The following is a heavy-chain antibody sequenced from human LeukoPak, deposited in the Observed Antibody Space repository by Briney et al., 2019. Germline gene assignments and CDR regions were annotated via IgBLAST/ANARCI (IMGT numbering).Heavy chain of an antibody. D-gene: IGHD3-10*01. J-gene: IGHJ4*02. CDR3: ARGIGPDCHDSGSNSGLVY. CDR2: IYYSGST. Sequence: SETLSLTCTVSGVTISSYYWSWIRQPPGKGLEWIGYIYYSGSTNYNTSLKSRVTMSVDTSKNQFSLRLSSVTAADTAVYDCARGIGPDCHDSGSNSGLVYWGQGTLVTVSS. V-gene: IGHV4-59*01. CDR1: GVTISSYY.